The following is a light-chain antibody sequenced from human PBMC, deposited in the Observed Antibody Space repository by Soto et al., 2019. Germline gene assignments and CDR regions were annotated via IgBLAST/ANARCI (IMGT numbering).Light chain of an antibody. CDR3: QQRSKWPPYT. J-gene: IGKJ5*01. V-gene: IGKV3-15*01. CDR2: GAS. Sequence: EIVMTQSPATLSAYPGERANLSCSASQSITSSLALFQQTPGQAPRLLIYGASTRATGIPARFSGSGSGTESTLTISSRQSQDFAVYYCQQRSKWPPYTFGQGTRLEIK. CDR1: QSITSS.